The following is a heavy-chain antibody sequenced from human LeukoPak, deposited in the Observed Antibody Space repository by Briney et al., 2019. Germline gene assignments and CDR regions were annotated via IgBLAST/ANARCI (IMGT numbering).Heavy chain of an antibody. CDR1: GGSISSYY. D-gene: IGHD4-23*01. Sequence: SETLSLTCTVSGGSISSYYWSWIRQPPGKGLEWIGYIYYSGSTNYNPSLKSRVTISVDTSKNQFSLKLSSVTAAGTAVYYCARSPMTTVVADWGQGTLVTVSS. J-gene: IGHJ4*02. CDR3: ARSPMTTVVAD. CDR2: IYYSGST. V-gene: IGHV4-59*01.